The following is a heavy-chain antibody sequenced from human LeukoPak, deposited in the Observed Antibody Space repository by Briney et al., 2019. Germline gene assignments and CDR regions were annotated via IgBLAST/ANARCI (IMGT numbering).Heavy chain of an antibody. D-gene: IGHD3-22*01. V-gene: IGHV4-34*01. J-gene: IGHJ4*02. Sequence: SETLSLTCAVYGGSFSGYYWSWIRQPPGKGLEWIGEINHSGSTNYNPSLKSRVTISVDTSKNQFSLKLSSVTAADTAVYYCASSPKPRGNYYDSSGYYYYFDYWGQGTLVTVSS. CDR3: ASSPKPRGNYYDSSGYYYYFDY. CDR2: INHSGST. CDR1: GGSFSGYY.